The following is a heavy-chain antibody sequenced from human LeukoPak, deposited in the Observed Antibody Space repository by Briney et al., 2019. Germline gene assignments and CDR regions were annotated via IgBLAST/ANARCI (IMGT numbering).Heavy chain of an antibody. Sequence: GGSLRLSCGASGFTFSSYGLHWVRQAPGKGLEWVAFIRYDGSNKYYADSVKGRFTISRDNSKNTLYLQMNSLRAEDTAVYYCAKDISPLDTAMVILSFPDYWGQGTLVTVSS. CDR1: GFTFSSYG. CDR3: AKDISPLDTAMVILSFPDY. V-gene: IGHV3-30*02. J-gene: IGHJ4*02. D-gene: IGHD5-18*01. CDR2: IRYDGSNK.